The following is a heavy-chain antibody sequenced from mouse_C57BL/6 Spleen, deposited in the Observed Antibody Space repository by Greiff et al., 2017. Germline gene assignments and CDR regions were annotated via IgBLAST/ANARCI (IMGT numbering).Heavy chain of an antibody. Sequence: QVQLQQPGAELVRPGSSVKLSCKASGYTFTSYWMHWVKQRPIQGLEWIGNIDPSDSETHYNQKFKDKATLTVDKSSSTAYMQLSSLTSEDSAVYYCARAGAKGNRAWFAYWGQGTLVTVSA. CDR3: ARAGAKGNRAWFAY. J-gene: IGHJ3*01. V-gene: IGHV1-52*01. CDR1: GYTFTSYW. CDR2: IDPSDSET. D-gene: IGHD2-1*01.